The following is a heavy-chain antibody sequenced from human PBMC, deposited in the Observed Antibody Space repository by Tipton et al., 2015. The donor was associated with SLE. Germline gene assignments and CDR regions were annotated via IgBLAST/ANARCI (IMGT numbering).Heavy chain of an antibody. Sequence: TLSLTCTVSGDSISSGGYYWSWIRQHPGKGLEWIGYIYYSGSTYYNPSLKSRVTISVDRSQNQFSLRLSSVSAADTAVYYCASDYSNSDYSYYYMDVWGKGTTVTVSS. CDR3: ASDYSNSDYSYYYMDV. V-gene: IGHV4-31*03. CDR2: IYYSGST. D-gene: IGHD4-11*01. J-gene: IGHJ6*03. CDR1: GDSISSGGYY.